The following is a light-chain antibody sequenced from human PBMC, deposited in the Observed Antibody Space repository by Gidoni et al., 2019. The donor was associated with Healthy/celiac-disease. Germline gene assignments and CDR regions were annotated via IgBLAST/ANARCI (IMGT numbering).Light chain of an antibody. CDR1: QRVSSSY. Sequence: EIVLTQSPGTLSLSPGERATLSCRASQRVSSSYLAWYQQKPCPAPRLLIYGASSRATGIPDRFSGSGSGTDFTLTISRLEPEDFAVYYCQQYGSSPWTFGQGTKVEIK. CDR3: QQYGSSPWT. CDR2: GAS. V-gene: IGKV3-20*01. J-gene: IGKJ1*01.